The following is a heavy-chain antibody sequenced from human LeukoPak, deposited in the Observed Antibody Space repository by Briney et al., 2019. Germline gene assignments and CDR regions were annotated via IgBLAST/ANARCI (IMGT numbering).Heavy chain of an antibody. J-gene: IGHJ3*02. V-gene: IGHV3-48*04. CDR3: ARDSNYVFDI. Sequence: GGSLRLSCAASGFTFSGYSMNWVRQAPGKGLEWVSYISSSGPTISYADSVKGRFTISRDNARNSLYLQMNSLRAEDTAVYYCARDSNYVFDIWGQGTMVTVSS. CDR2: ISSSGPTI. CDR1: GFTFSGYS. D-gene: IGHD1-1*01.